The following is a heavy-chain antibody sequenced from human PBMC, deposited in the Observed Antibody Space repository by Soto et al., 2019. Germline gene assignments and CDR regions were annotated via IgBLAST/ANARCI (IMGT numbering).Heavy chain of an antibody. CDR1: GDTFTSYY. D-gene: IGHD3-22*01. CDR2: INPSGGST. V-gene: IGHV1-46*01. J-gene: IGHJ6*02. CDR3: ARETYYYDSRGPKPGYYYYGMDV. Sequence: ASVKVSCKASGDTFTSYYMHWVRHAPGQGLEWMGIINPSGGSTSYAQKFQGRVTMTRDTSTSTVYMELSSLRSEDTAVYYCARETYYYDSRGPKPGYYYYGMDVWGQGTTVTVSS.